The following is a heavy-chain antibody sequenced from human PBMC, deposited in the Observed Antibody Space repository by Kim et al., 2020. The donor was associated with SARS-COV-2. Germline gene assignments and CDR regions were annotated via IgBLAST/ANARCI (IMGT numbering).Heavy chain of an antibody. J-gene: IGHJ4*02. V-gene: IGHV4-39*01. CDR3: ARHKDYDYVWGSYRYAPRQPIPDY. CDR1: GGSISSSHYY. Sequence: SETLSLTCSVSGGSISSSHYYWGWIRQPPGKGLEWIGCIYYSGSTYYNPSLKSRVTISIDTSKNQFSLKLNSVTAADTAVYYCARHKDYDYVWGSYRYAPRQPIPDYWGQGTRVTVSS. CDR2: IYYSGST. D-gene: IGHD3-16*02.